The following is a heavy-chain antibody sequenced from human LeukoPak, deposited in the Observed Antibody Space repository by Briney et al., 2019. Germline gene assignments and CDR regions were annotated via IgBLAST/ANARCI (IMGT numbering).Heavy chain of an antibody. CDR3: ARLVGSEYDFDTFDI. V-gene: IGHV4-59*01. J-gene: IGHJ3*02. Sequence: SETLSLTCDVSGASIRSYYWNWIRQPSGKGLEWIGYIYYIGSTNYNPSLKSRVIISLDTSKNHFSLKLSSVTAADTAVYYCARLVGSEYDFDTFDIWGQGTMVTVSS. D-gene: IGHD3-3*01. CDR1: GASIRSYY. CDR2: IYYIGST.